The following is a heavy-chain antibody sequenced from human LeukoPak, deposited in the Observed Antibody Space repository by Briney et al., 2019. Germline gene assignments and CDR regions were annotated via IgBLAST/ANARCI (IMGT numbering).Heavy chain of an antibody. CDR3: AREAPGSSSLYYYYYMDV. V-gene: IGHV4-59*01. Sequence: SETLSLTCTVSGGSISSYYWSWIRQPPGKGLEWIGYIYYSGSTNYNPSLKSRVTISVDTSKNQFSLKLSSVTAADTAVYYCAREAPGSSSLYYYYYMDVWGKGTTVTISS. CDR1: GGSISSYY. J-gene: IGHJ6*03. D-gene: IGHD6-13*01. CDR2: IYYSGST.